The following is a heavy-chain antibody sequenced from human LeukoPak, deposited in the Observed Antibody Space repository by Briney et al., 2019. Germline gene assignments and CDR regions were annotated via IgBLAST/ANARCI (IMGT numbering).Heavy chain of an antibody. Sequence: ASVKVSCKASGGTFSSYAISWVRQAPGQGLEWMGGTIPIFGTANYAQKFQGRVTITADESTSTAYMELSSLRSEDTAVYYCATPRGPKLVPQYYYYGMDVWGQGTTVTVSS. CDR1: GGTFSSYA. V-gene: IGHV1-69*13. CDR3: ATPRGPKLVPQYYYYGMDV. J-gene: IGHJ6*02. CDR2: TIPIFGTA. D-gene: IGHD6-6*01.